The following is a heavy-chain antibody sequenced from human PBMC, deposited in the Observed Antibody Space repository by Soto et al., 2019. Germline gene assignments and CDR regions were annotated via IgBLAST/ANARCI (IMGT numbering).Heavy chain of an antibody. V-gene: IGHV5-10-1*01. CDR2: IDPTDSYT. CDR1: GYSFTSYW. CDR3: ARHKDSSGPYHFDY. J-gene: IGHJ4*02. D-gene: IGHD3-22*01. Sequence: NRPGESLKISCKGSGYSFTSYWISWVRQMPGKGLEWMGRIDPTDSYTNYSPSFQGHVTISGDKSISTAYLQWSSLKASDTAMYYCARHKDSSGPYHFDYWGQGTLVTVSS.